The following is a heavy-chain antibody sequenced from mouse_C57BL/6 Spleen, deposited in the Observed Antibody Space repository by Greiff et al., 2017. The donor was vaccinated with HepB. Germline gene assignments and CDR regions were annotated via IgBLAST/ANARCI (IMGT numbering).Heavy chain of an antibody. CDR3: ARAGPDYDYDGDY. CDR2: IYPSDSET. J-gene: IGHJ2*01. V-gene: IGHV1-61*01. Sequence: QVQLQQPGAELVRPGSSVKLSCKASGYTFTSYWMDWVKQRPGQGLEWIGNIYPSDSETHYNQKFKDKATLTVDKSSSTAYMQLSSLTSEDSAVYYCARAGPDYDYDGDYWGQGTTLTVSS. CDR1: GYTFTSYW. D-gene: IGHD2-4*01.